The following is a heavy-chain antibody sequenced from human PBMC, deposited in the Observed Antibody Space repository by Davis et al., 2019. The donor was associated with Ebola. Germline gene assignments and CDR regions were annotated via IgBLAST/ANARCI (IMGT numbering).Heavy chain of an antibody. CDR1: AASISSYY. V-gene: IGHV4-59*01. CDR3: AGAGYTSGWNFDY. CDR2: IYSSGSA. Sequence: MPSETLSLTCPVSAASISSYYWSWIRPPPGNCLDWTGYIYSSGSANYNPSLKSRVTMSVDTSKNQFSLKLSSVTAADTAVYYFAGAGYTSGWNFDYWGPGTLVTVSS. J-gene: IGHJ4*02. D-gene: IGHD6-19*01.